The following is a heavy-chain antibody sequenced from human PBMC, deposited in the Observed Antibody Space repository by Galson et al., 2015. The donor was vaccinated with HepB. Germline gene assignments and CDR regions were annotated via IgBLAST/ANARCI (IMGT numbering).Heavy chain of an antibody. Sequence: PALVKPTQTLTLTCTFSAFSLSTSGVGVGWIRQPPGKALKRLALIYWDDGKRYSPSLKSRLTITKDTSKNQVVLTMTNMDPVDTATYYCAHRRLEAGTFDYWGQGTLVTVSS. CDR3: AHRRLEAGTFDY. V-gene: IGHV2-5*02. D-gene: IGHD6-19*01. CDR2: IYWDDGK. J-gene: IGHJ4*02. CDR1: AFSLSTSGVG.